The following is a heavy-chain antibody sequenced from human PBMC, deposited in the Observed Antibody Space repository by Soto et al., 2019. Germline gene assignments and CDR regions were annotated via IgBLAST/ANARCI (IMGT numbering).Heavy chain of an antibody. D-gene: IGHD5-12*01. V-gene: IGHV3-30-3*01. CDR3: ARDRRLGYYYYYYGMDV. CDR1: GFTFSSYA. Sequence: PGGSLRLSCAASGFTFSSYAMHWVRQAPGKGLEWVAVISYDGSNKYYADSVKGRFTISRDNSKNTLYLQMNSLRAEDTAVYYCARDRRLGYYYYYYGMDVWGQGTTVTVSS. CDR2: ISYDGSNK. J-gene: IGHJ6*02.